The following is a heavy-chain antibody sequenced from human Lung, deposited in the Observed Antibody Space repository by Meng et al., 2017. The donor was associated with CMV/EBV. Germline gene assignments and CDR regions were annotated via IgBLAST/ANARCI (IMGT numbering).Heavy chain of an antibody. CDR2: ISSSGSSM. V-gene: IGHV3-11*01. Sequence: GESXKISCAASTFSLSDYSMSWIRQAPGRGLEWLSYISSSGSSMYYADSGRGRFTISRDNARRSLYLQMNGLRAEDTAVYYCARNYEFWSGYLMDVWGQGTTVTVSS. J-gene: IGHJ6*02. CDR1: TFSLSDYS. CDR3: ARNYEFWSGYLMDV. D-gene: IGHD3-3*01.